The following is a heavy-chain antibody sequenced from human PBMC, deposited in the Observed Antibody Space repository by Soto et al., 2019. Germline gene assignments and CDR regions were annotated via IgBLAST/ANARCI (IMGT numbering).Heavy chain of an antibody. CDR3: ARADRGGAPTLNYFDY. Sequence: GGSLRLSCAASGFTFSSYGMHWVRQAPGKGLEWVAVIWYDGSNKYYADSVKGRFTISRDNSKSTLYLQMNSLRAEDTAVYYCARADRGGAPTLNYFDYWGQGTLVTVSS. D-gene: IGHD3-16*01. CDR1: GFTFSSYG. CDR2: IWYDGSNK. V-gene: IGHV3-33*01. J-gene: IGHJ4*02.